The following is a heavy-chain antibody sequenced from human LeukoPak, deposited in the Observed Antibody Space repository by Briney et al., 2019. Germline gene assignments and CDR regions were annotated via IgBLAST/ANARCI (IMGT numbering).Heavy chain of an antibody. Sequence: PSETLSLTCAVSGGSLTGFDGTWVPQSPGKGLEWIGEINHSGSAKYNPSLKSRVSISVDMSKNEVFLELTSATAADAALYYCARGTTDALWSGCSGGFYYLDVWGTGTTVIVS. CDR3: ARGTTDALWSGCSGGFYYLDV. D-gene: IGHD3-3*01. CDR1: GGSLTGFD. V-gene: IGHV4-34*01. CDR2: INHSGSA. J-gene: IGHJ6*03.